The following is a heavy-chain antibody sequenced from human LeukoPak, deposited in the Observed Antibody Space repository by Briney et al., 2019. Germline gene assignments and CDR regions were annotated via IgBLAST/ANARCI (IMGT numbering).Heavy chain of an antibody. V-gene: IGHV1-24*01. D-gene: IGHD2-2*01. CDR1: GYTLSELA. Sequence: ASVKISCKVSGYTLSELAIHWVRQTPRNGLEWLGGFDTEVGETVYAQTFQGRVTMTEDESTNIAFLDLTSLKTEDTAVYYCTTDSNAPMDVWGQGTTVTVSS. CDR2: FDTEVGET. J-gene: IGHJ6*02. CDR3: TTDSNAPMDV.